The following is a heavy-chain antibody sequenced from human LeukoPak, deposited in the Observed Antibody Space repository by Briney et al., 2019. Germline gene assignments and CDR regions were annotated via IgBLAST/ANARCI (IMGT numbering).Heavy chain of an antibody. J-gene: IGHJ4*02. D-gene: IGHD2-2*01. CDR3: AKRGLGSTSGAYFFDY. V-gene: IGHV3-23*01. CDR1: GFTFSNYG. CDR2: ISSSGGST. Sequence: GGSLRLSCAASGFTFSNYGMSWVRQAPGKGLEWISSISSSGGSTYHADSVKGRFTVPRDNSKNTLYVRMNSLRAEDTAVYYCAKRGLGSTSGAYFFDYWGQGTLVTVSS.